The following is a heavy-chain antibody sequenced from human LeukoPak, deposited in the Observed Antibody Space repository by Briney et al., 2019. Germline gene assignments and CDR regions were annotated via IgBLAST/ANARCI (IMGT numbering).Heavy chain of an antibody. CDR2: NYYGGST. Sequence: PSEPLSLTCTVSGGSISSSIYYWGWIPQPPGKGLEWIGCNYYGGSTYYNPSLQSRVTISLDPYKHQFALKLSAVTAPDTPFYYYARSLSEYSWMVRGGYYFDYWGQGTLVTVSS. CDR3: ARSLSEYSWMVRGGYYFDY. V-gene: IGHV4-39*06. J-gene: IGHJ4*02. CDR1: GGSISSSIYY. D-gene: IGHD3-10*01.